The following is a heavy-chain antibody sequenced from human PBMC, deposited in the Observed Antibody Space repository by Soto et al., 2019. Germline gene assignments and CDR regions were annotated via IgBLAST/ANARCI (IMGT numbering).Heavy chain of an antibody. Sequence: ASVKVSCKASGYTFTSYAMHWVRQAPGQRLEWMGWINAGNGNTGYAQKFQGRVTMTRNTSISTAYMELSSLRSEDTAVYYCARGIGTGDGYYYGMDVWGQGTTVTVS. CDR1: GYTFTSYA. CDR3: ARGIGTGDGYYYGMDV. D-gene: IGHD7-27*01. V-gene: IGHV1-3*01. CDR2: INAGNGNT. J-gene: IGHJ6*02.